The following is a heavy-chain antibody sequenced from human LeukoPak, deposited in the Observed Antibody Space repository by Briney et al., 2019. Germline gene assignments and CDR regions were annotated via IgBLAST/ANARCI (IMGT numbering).Heavy chain of an antibody. Sequence: ASVKVSCKASGYTFTSYYMHWVRQAPGQGLEWMGIIDPSGGSASYAQKFQGRVTMTRDTSTSTVYMEVSSLRSEDTAVYYCARDVASSGYYWDWGQGTLVTVSS. D-gene: IGHD3-22*01. CDR1: GYTFTSYY. CDR3: ARDVASSGYYWD. CDR2: IDPSGGSA. J-gene: IGHJ4*02. V-gene: IGHV1-46*01.